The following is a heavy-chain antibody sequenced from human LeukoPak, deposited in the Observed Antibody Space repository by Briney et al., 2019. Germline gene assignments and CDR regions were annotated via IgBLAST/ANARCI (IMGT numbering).Heavy chain of an antibody. CDR3: AILCIESGGISSLDYMDV. J-gene: IGHJ6*03. CDR2: IIPMFGTA. Sequence: ASVKVSCKASGGTFSSYVISWVRQAPGRGLEWMGGIIPMFGTANYAQKFQGRVTITADESTSTAYMELSSLRSEDTAVYYCAILCIESGGISSLDYMDVWGKGTTVTISS. CDR1: GGTFSSYV. V-gene: IGHV1-69*13. D-gene: IGHD2-15*01.